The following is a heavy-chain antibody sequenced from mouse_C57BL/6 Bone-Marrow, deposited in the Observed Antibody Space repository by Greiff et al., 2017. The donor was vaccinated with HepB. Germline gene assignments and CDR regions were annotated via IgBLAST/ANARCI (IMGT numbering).Heavy chain of an antibody. CDR3: ARRASSDYYAMDY. D-gene: IGHD1-1*01. CDR1: GYTFTSYW. V-gene: IGHV1-61*01. CDR2: IYPSDSET. Sequence: QVQLQQPGAELVRPGSSVKLSCKASGYTFTSYWMDWVKQRPGQGLEWIGNIYPSDSETHYNQKFKDKATLTVDKSSSTAYMQLSSLTSEDSAVYICARRASSDYYAMDYWGQGTAVTVSS. J-gene: IGHJ4*01.